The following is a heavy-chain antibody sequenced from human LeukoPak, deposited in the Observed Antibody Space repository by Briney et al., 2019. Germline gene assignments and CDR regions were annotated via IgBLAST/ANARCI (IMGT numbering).Heavy chain of an antibody. CDR2: IKANSGGT. Sequence: GSVKVSCKASGYTFTGYYMHWVRQAPGQGLEWMGWIKANSGGTNHAQKFQGSVTMTRDTSISTAYMELSRLRSDDTAVYYCARDRPLDADDYYGLYFFDYWGQGTLVTVSS. D-gene: IGHD3-10*01. CDR3: ARDRPLDADDYYGLYFFDY. CDR1: GYTFTGYY. V-gene: IGHV1-2*02. J-gene: IGHJ4*02.